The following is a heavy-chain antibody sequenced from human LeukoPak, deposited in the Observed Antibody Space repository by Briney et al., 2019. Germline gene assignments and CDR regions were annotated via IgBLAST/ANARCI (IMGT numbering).Heavy chain of an antibody. Sequence: SETLSLTCTVSGGSISSYYWSWIRQPPGKGLEWIGYIYDSGSTNYNPSLKSRVTISVDTSKNQFSLKLSSVTAADTAVYYCARGVYDLWSSFDYWGQGTLVTVSS. CDR3: ARGVYDLWSSFDY. CDR1: GGSISSYY. CDR2: IYDSGST. D-gene: IGHD3-10*01. J-gene: IGHJ4*02. V-gene: IGHV4-59*01.